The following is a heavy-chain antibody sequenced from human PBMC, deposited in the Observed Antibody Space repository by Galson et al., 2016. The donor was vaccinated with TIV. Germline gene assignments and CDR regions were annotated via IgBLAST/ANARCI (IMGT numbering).Heavy chain of an antibody. CDR2: TVPMFGIV. CDR3: ARVVTGGYVDV. CDR1: GGTFTSFA. V-gene: IGHV1-69*13. D-gene: IGHD3-16*01. J-gene: IGHJ6*04. Sequence: SVKVSCKASGGTFTSFAISWVRQSRGQGLEWMGGTVPMFGIVTYAQKFQGKITLTADESTKTAYMDLSSLRSDDTAVFYCARVVTGGYVDVWGKGTTVTVSS.